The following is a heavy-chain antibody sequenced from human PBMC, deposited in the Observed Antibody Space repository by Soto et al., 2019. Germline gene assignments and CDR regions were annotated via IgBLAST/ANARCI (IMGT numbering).Heavy chain of an antibody. CDR1: GFTFSTDW. CDR2: IRSKADGGTA. D-gene: IGHD3-3*01. CDR3: TTGFDF. J-gene: IGHJ4*02. V-gene: IGHV3-15*01. Sequence: EVQLVESGGGLVKPGGSLRLSCASPGFTFSTDWMSWVRQAPGKGLEWVGLIRSKADGGTAGYAAPVRGRFTISRDDSQNMFYLQMNSLTTEDTAVYYCTTGFDFRGQGTLVTVSS.